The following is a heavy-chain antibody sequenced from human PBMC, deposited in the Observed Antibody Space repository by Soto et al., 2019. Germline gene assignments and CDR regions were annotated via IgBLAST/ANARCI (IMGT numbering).Heavy chain of an antibody. CDR1: GGSFSGYY. J-gene: IGHJ4*02. V-gene: IGHV4-34*01. CDR2: INHSGST. D-gene: IGHD2-2*02. CDR3: TRVVVVPAALHSPPKDHDY. Sequence: QVQLQQWGAGLLKPSETLSLTCAVYGGSFSGYYWSWIRQPPGKGLEWIGEINHSGSTNYNPSLKSRITISVDSSKKQFSLKLSSVTAADTAAYYCTRVVVVPAALHSPPKDHDYWGQGTLVTVSS.